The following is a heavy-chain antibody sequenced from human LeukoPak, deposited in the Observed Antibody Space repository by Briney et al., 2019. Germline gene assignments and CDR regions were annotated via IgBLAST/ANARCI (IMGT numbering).Heavy chain of an antibody. J-gene: IGHJ4*02. CDR1: GFTMSVYE. Sequence: GGSLRLSCVASGFTMSVYEMTWVRQAPGKGLEWVAYISTAAYKIYYVDSVKGRFTISRDNAKNLVYLEMNSLRAEDTAVYYCARVPGEMGATLAYLDYWGQGTLVFVSS. D-gene: IGHD1-26*01. V-gene: IGHV3-48*03. CDR3: ARVPGEMGATLAYLDY. CDR2: ISTAAYKI.